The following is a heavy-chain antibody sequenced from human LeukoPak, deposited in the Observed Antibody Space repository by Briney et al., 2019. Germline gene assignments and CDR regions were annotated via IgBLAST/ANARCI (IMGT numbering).Heavy chain of an antibody. CDR1: RFTFSSYA. D-gene: IGHD3-3*01. Sequence: GGSLRLSCAASRFTFSSYAMSWVRQAPGKGLEWVSAISGSGGSTYYADSVKGRFTISRDNSKNTLYLQMNSLRAEDTAVYYCARDGHGDFWRARRTYYMDVWGKGTTVTVSS. CDR3: ARDGHGDFWRARRTYYMDV. CDR2: ISGSGGST. J-gene: IGHJ6*03. V-gene: IGHV3-23*01.